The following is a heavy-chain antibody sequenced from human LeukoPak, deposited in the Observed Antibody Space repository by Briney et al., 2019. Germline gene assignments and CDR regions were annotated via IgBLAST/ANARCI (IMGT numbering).Heavy chain of an antibody. V-gene: IGHV4-4*07. D-gene: IGHD5-18*01. CDR3: ARERVYSYGYGGAFDI. J-gene: IGHJ3*02. Sequence: PSETLSLTCTVSGGSITIYYWSWIRQPAGKGLEWIGRIYTSGSTNYNPSLKSRVTMSVDTSKNQFSLKLSSVTAADTAVYYCARERVYSYGYGGAFDIWGQGTMVTVSS. CDR1: GGSITIYY. CDR2: IYTSGST.